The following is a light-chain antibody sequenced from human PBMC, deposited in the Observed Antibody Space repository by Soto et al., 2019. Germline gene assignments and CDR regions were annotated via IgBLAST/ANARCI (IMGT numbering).Light chain of an antibody. CDR3: QQGYGTPFT. V-gene: IGKV1-5*03. CDR2: KAS. J-gene: IGKJ5*01. CDR1: QTISSW. Sequence: DIQMTQSPSTLSGSVGDRVTITCRASQTISSWLAWYQQKPGKAPKLLIYKASTLKSGVPSRFSGSGSGTEFTLTISSLQPEDTATYYYQQGYGTPFTFGQGTRLEI.